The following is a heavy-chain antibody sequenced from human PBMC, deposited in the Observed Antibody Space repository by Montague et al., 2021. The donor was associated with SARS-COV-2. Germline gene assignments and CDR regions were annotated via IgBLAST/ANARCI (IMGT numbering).Heavy chain of an antibody. CDR3: ARGHLSVSMIVVVITSASYYFDY. CDR1: GGSFGDDH. D-gene: IGHD3-22*01. J-gene: IGHJ4*02. Sequence: SETLSLTCAVYGGSFGDDHWSWIRQPPGKGLEWIGNIRQSGRTXXXPSXXXRVTISVDTSKNQFSLKLTSVTAADTGLYFCARGHLSVSMIVVVITSASYYFDYWGQGAQVTVSS. CDR2: IRQSGRT. V-gene: IGHV4-34*01.